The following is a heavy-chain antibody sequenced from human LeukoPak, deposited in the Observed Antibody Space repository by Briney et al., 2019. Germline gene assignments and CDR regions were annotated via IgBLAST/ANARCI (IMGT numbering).Heavy chain of an antibody. CDR3: ARGDSALIAAAGYFDY. D-gene: IGHD6-13*01. V-gene: IGHV4-39*07. J-gene: IGHJ4*02. CDR1: GGSISSSSYY. Sequence: PSETLSLTCTVSGGSISSSSYYWGWIRQPPGKGLEWIGSIYYSGSTYYNPSLKSRVTISVDTSKNQFSLKLSSVTAADTAVYYCARGDSALIAAAGYFDYWGQGTLVTVSS. CDR2: IYYSGST.